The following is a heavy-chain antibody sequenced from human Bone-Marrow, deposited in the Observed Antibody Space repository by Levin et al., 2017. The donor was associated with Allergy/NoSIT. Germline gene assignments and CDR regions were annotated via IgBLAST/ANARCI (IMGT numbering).Heavy chain of an antibody. V-gene: IGHV3-7*01. Sequence: GESLKISCAASGFTFNLYWMNWIRQAPGKGLEWVANIEKDGNEKHYVDSVEGRFTISRDTAKNVLYLEMNSLRVEDTALYYCGTDVGIAVADRNYWGQGVLVTVSS. CDR3: GTDVGIAVADRNY. CDR1: GFTFNLYW. CDR2: IEKDGNEK. J-gene: IGHJ4*02. D-gene: IGHD6-19*01.